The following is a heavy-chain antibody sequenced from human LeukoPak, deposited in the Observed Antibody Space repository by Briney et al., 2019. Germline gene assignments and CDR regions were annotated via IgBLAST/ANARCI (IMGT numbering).Heavy chain of an antibody. V-gene: IGHV4-38-2*02. CDR1: GYSISSGYY. Sequence: SETLSLTCTVSGYSISSGYYWGWIRQPPGKGLEWIGSIYHSGSTYYNPSLKSRVTISVDTSKNQFSLKLSSVTAADTAVYYCARDRYSGSYGIFDYWGQGILVTVSS. D-gene: IGHD1-26*01. CDR2: IYHSGST. J-gene: IGHJ4*02. CDR3: ARDRYSGSYGIFDY.